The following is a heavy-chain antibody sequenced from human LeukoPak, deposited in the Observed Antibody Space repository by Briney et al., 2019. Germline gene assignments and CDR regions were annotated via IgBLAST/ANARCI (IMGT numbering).Heavy chain of an antibody. CDR3: AKAGGWGNWFDP. CDR2: ISGSGGST. J-gene: IGHJ5*02. CDR1: GFTFSSYA. D-gene: IGHD3-10*01. Sequence: SGGSLRLSCAASGFTFSSYAMSWVRQAPGKGLEWVSAISGSGGSTYYADSVKGRFTISRDNSKNTLYLQMNSLRAEDTAVYYCAKAGGWGNWFDPWGQGTLVTVSS. V-gene: IGHV3-23*01.